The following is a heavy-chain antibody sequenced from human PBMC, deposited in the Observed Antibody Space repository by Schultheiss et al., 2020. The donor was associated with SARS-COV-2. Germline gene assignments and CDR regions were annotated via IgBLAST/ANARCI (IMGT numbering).Heavy chain of an antibody. CDR2: IDGEGRIT. CDR3: ARDLSGREDY. CDR1: GFTFSSYW. V-gene: IGHV3-74*01. Sequence: GGSLRLSCAASGFTFSSYWMHWVRQAPGKGLVWVSRIDGEGRITSYADSVKGRFTISRDNAKNTLYLEMNSLRGEDTAVYYCARDLSGREDYWGQGTLVTVSS. D-gene: IGHD3-10*01. J-gene: IGHJ4*02.